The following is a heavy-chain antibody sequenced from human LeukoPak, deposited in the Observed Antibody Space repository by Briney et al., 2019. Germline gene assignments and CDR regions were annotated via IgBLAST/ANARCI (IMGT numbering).Heavy chain of an antibody. J-gene: IGHJ4*02. CDR2: IKSKNDGGTT. Sequence: GGSLRLSCAASGFTFSNAWMSWVRQAPGKGLEWVGRIKSKNDGGTTDYAAPVKGRFTISRDDSKNTLYLQMNSLKTEDTAVYYCTTLMTTNGYWGQGTLVTVSS. CDR1: GFTFSNAW. V-gene: IGHV3-15*01. CDR3: TTLMTTNGY. D-gene: IGHD4-17*01.